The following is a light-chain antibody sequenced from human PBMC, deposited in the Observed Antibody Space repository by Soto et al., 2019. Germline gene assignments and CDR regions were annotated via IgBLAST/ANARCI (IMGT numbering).Light chain of an antibody. CDR2: AAY. CDR1: QSVSSSY. Sequence: EIVLTQSPGTLSLSPGESATLSCRASQSVSSSYLAWYQQKPAQAPRLLISAAYTRATGIPGRFSGSGSGTDFTLTIRNLEPEDFAVYYCQHYGGPFTFGPGTKVDIK. J-gene: IGKJ3*01. CDR3: QHYGGPFT. V-gene: IGKV3-20*01.